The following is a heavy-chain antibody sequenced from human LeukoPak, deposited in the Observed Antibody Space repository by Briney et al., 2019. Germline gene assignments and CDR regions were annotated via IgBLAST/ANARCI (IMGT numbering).Heavy chain of an antibody. V-gene: IGHV1-2*02. CDR1: GYTFTGYY. J-gene: IGHJ4*02. CDR2: INPNSGGT. D-gene: IGHD4-17*01. CDR3: ARAPYYGDYGLPSFDY. Sequence: ASVKVSCKASGYTFTGYYMHWVRQAPGQGLEWMGWINPNSGGTNYAQKLQGRVTMTTDTSTSTAYMELRSLRSDDTAVYYCARAPYYGDYGLPSFDYWGQGTLVTVSS.